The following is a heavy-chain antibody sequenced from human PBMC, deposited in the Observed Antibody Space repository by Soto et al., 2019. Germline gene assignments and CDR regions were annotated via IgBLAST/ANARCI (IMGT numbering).Heavy chain of an antibody. CDR1: GGSISSGGYP. V-gene: IGHV4-61*08. Sequence: PSETLSLICAVSGGSISSGGYPWSWIRQPPGKGLEWIGYIYYSGSTNYNPSLKSRVTISVDTSKNQFSLKLSSVTAADTAVYYCARGGWRHIDYWGQGTLITVSS. CDR3: ARGGWRHIDY. D-gene: IGHD3-3*01. J-gene: IGHJ4*02. CDR2: IYYSGST.